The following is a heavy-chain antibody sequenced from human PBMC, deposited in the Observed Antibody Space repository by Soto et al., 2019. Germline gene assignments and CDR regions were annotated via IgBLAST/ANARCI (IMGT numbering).Heavy chain of an antibody. CDR1: GGSISSYY. D-gene: IGHD4-17*01. J-gene: IGHJ4*02. CDR2: IYYSGGT. CDR3: ARRYGDYFDF. Sequence: SETLSLTCTVSGGSISSYYCSWIRQPPGKGLEWIGYIYYSGGTNYNPSLKSRVTISVATSKNQFSLKLSSVTAADTAVYYCARRYGDYFDFWGQGTLVTVS. V-gene: IGHV4-59*08.